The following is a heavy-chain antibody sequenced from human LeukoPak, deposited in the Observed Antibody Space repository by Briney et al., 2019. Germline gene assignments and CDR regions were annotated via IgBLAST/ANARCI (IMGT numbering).Heavy chain of an antibody. CDR1: GFTFSNHW. CDR3: ARGRRWLQPLDY. CDR2: IKEDGGEL. J-gene: IGHJ4*02. D-gene: IGHD5-24*01. Sequence: GVLRLSCAASGFTFSNHWMSWVRQAPGKGLEWVANIKEDGGELNYVDSVKGRFTISRDNAKQSLFLQMNSLRVENLGVYYCARGRRWLQPLDYWGQGTLVTVSS. V-gene: IGHV3-7*04.